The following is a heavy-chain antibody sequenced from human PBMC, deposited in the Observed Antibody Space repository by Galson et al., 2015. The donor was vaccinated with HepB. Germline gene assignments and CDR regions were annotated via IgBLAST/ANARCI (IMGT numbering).Heavy chain of an antibody. CDR1: GFTFSSYA. CDR3: ARDGNIAAAGRVYYYYMDV. J-gene: IGHJ6*03. CDR2: ISYDGSNK. D-gene: IGHD6-13*01. Sequence: SLRLSCAASGFTFSSYAMHWVRQAPGKGLEWVAVISYDGSNKYYADSVKGRFSISRDSSKNTLYLQMNSLRAEDTAVYYCARDGNIAAAGRVYYYYMDVWGKGTTVTVSS. V-gene: IGHV3-30-3*01.